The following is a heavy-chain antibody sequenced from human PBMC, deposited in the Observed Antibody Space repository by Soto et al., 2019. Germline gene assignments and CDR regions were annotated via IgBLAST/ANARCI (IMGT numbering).Heavy chain of an antibody. J-gene: IGHJ4*02. CDR1: GYAFTSYA. V-gene: IGHV1-3*01. Sequence: EASVKVSCKASGYAFTSYAMHWVRQAPGQRLEWMGWINPGNGNTKYSQRFQGRVTITRDTSASTAYMELSSLRSEDTAVYHCARSVAITVAPDYWGQGNLVTVS. CDR2: INPGNGNT. CDR3: ARSVAITVAPDY. D-gene: IGHD1-20*01.